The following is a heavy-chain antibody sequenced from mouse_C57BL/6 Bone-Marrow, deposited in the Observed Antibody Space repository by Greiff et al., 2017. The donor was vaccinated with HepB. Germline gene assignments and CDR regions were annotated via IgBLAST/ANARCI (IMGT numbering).Heavy chain of an antibody. CDR1: GFTFSSYA. J-gene: IGHJ2*01. CDR3: ARDPGT. CDR2: ISDGGSYT. V-gene: IGHV5-4*01. D-gene: IGHD4-1*01. Sequence: VQLKQSGGGLVKPGGSLKLSCAASGFTFSSYAMSWVRQTPEKRLEWVATISDGGSYTYYPDNVKGRFTISRDNAKNNLYLQMSHLKSEDTAMYYCARDPGTWGQGTTLTVSS.